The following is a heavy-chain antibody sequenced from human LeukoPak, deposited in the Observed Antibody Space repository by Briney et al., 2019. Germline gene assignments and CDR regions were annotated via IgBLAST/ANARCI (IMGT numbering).Heavy chain of an antibody. CDR2: IYYSGST. J-gene: IGHJ6*02. Sequence: SETLSLTCTVSGGSISSYYWSWIRQPPGKGLEWIGYIYYSGSTNYNPSLKSRVTISVDTSKNQFSLKLSSVTAADTAVYYCARGLAVAGYYGMDVWGQGTTVTVS. D-gene: IGHD6-19*01. V-gene: IGHV4-59*01. CDR3: ARGLAVAGYYGMDV. CDR1: GGSISSYY.